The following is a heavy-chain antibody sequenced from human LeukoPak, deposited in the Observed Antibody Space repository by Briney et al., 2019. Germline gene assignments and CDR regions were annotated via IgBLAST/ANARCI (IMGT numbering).Heavy chain of an antibody. D-gene: IGHD6-19*01. V-gene: IGHV1-18*01. CDR1: GYTFTSHG. Sequence: GASVKVSCQASGYTFTSHGISWVRQAPGQGLEWMGWISPYNDNTNYAQKLRGRVTMTTDTSTSTAYMDLKSLRSDGTAIYYCARNVIAVAGIDGFDIWGQGTMVTVSS. J-gene: IGHJ3*02. CDR3: ARNVIAVAGIDGFDI. CDR2: ISPYNDNT.